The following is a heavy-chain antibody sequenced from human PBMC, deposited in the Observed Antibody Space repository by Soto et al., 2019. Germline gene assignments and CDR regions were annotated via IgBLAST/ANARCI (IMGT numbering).Heavy chain of an antibody. CDR2: ISNDGSKK. CDR3: ARSIAVAGLDY. V-gene: IGHV3-30-3*01. CDR1: GFSFSTYA. D-gene: IGHD6-19*01. Sequence: PRLSCAASGFSFSTYAVHWVRQAPGKGLEWVAVISNDGSKKYYGGSVKGRFTISRDNSNNTVYLQMNSLRPEDTAVYYCARSIAVAGLDYWGPGALVTVSS. J-gene: IGHJ4*02.